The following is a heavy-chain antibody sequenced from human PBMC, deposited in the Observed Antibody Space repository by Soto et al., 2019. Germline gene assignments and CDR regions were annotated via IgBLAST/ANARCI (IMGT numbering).Heavy chain of an antibody. CDR1: GFTFSSYA. CDR3: AAVDDGSSSNY. V-gene: IGHV3-30-3*01. CDR2: ISYDGSNK. Sequence: QVQLVESGGGVVQPGRSLRLSCAASGFTFSSYAMHWVRQAPGKGLEWVAVISYDGSNKYYADSVKGRFTISRDNSKNTLYLQMNSLRAEDTAVYYCAAVDDGSSSNYWGQGTLVTVSS. J-gene: IGHJ4*02. D-gene: IGHD6-6*01.